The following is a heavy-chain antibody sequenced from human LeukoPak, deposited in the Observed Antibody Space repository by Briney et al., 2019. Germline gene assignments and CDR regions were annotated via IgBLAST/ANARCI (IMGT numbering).Heavy chain of an antibody. CDR1: GYTFTSYG. Sequence: ASVKVSCKASGYTFTSYGISWVRQAPGQGLEWMGWISAYNGNTNYAQKLQGRVTMTTDTSTSTAYMELSSLRSEDTAVYYCARERLEYGMDVWGQGTTVTVSS. V-gene: IGHV1-18*01. CDR3: ARERLEYGMDV. J-gene: IGHJ6*02. CDR2: ISAYNGNT. D-gene: IGHD3-3*01.